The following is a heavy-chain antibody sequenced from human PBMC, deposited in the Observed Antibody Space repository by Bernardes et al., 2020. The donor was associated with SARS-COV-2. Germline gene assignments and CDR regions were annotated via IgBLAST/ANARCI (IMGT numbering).Heavy chain of an antibody. CDR3: ARATTVTTWFDN. V-gene: IGHV1-18*01. J-gene: IGHJ4*02. CDR1: NYTFSSHG. D-gene: IGHD4-17*01. Sequence: AAWKDYCKASNYTFSSHGISWVRQSPGEGLEWVGWVSGYDGKTYYAQRLQGRVTMTTDTSTGTAYMELGSLRSDDTAVYYCARATTVTTWFDNWGKGTLVTVSS. CDR2: VSGYDGKT.